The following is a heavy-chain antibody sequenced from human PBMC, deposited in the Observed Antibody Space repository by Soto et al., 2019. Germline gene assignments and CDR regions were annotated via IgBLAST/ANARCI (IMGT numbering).Heavy chain of an antibody. V-gene: IGHV3-74*01. D-gene: IGHD2-15*01. CDR2: IDNEGTGT. CDR1: GFSFSSYW. Sequence: EVQLVESGGGLVQPGGSLRLSCAASGFSFSSYWMHWVRRAPEKGLEWVSRIDNEGTGTSYADSVRGRFTFSRDNAKNTLYLQMSSLSTEDTAVYYCTRLGGGHYFDYWGRGTLVTVSS. CDR3: TRLGGGHYFDY. J-gene: IGHJ4*02.